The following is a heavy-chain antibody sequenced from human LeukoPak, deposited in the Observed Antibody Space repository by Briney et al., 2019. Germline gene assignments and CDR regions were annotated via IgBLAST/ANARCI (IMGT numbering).Heavy chain of an antibody. Sequence: ASVKVSCKASGYTFTNYGISWVRQAPGQGLEWMGWISAYSGNTNYAQKLQGRVTMTTDTSTNTAYMELRSLRSDDTAVYYCARSMDIVVEVAATPADYWGQGTLVTVSS. D-gene: IGHD2-15*01. J-gene: IGHJ4*02. CDR3: ARSMDIVVEVAATPADY. CDR2: ISAYSGNT. V-gene: IGHV1-18*01. CDR1: GYTFTNYG.